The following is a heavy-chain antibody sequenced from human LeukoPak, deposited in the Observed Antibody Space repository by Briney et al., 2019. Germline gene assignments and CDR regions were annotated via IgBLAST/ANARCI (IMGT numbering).Heavy chain of an antibody. CDR2: ISYDGGNK. Sequence: GRSLRLSCAASGFTFSSYGMHWVRQAPGKGLEWVAVISYDGGNKYYADSVKGRFTISGDRSKDTLYLQMNSLRAEDTAVYYCAKDRGSGVGEYSWGQFDYWGQGTLVTVSS. CDR3: AKDRGSGVGEYSWGQFDY. CDR1: GFTFSSYG. J-gene: IGHJ4*02. V-gene: IGHV3-30*18. D-gene: IGHD5-18*01.